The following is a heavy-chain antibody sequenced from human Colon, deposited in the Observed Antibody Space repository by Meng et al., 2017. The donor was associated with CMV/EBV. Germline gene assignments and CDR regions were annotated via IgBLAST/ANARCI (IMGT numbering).Heavy chain of an antibody. V-gene: IGHV6-1*01. D-gene: IGHD3-10*01. Sequence: SQTLSLTCAISGDSVSSTSAAWNWIRQSPSRGLEWLGRTYYKSKWYNDYAVSVKSRITINPDTSKNQFSLQLNSVTPEDTAVYYCARVLLWFGGGQYYGMDVWGQGTTVTVSS. J-gene: IGHJ6*02. CDR1: GDSVSSTSAA. CDR2: TYYKSKWYN. CDR3: ARVLLWFGGGQYYGMDV.